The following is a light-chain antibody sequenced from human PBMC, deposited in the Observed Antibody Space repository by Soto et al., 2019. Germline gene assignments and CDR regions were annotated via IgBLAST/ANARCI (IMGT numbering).Light chain of an antibody. J-gene: IGKJ4*01. Sequence: DIQMTQSPSSLSASVGDRVTITCRASQRISSYLNWYQQKPGKAPKLLIYAASSLQSGVPSRFSGSGSGTDFTLTISSLQPEDFATYYCQQSYSTPLTFGGGTKLEIK. CDR1: QRISSY. V-gene: IGKV1-39*01. CDR3: QQSYSTPLT. CDR2: AAS.